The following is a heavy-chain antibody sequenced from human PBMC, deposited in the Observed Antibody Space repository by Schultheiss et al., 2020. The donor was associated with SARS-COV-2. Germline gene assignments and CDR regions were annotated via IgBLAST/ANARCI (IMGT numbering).Heavy chain of an antibody. CDR3: ARGWEMATLDRAEYFQH. CDR2: IKQDGSEK. Sequence: GGSLRLSCAASGFTFSSYWMSWVRQAPGKGLEWVANIKQDGSEKYYVDSVKGRFTISRDNAKNSLYLQMNSLRAEDTAVYYCARGWEMATLDRAEYFQHWGQGTLVTVSS. CDR1: GFTFSSYW. J-gene: IGHJ1*01. D-gene: IGHD5-24*01. V-gene: IGHV3-7*01.